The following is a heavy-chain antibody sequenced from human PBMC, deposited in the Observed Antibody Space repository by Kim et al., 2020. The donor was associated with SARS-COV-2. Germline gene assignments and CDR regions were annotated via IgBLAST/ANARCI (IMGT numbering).Heavy chain of an antibody. Sequence: GGSLRLSCAASGFTFSDYYMSWIRQAPGKGLEWVSYISSGGSTIYYADSVKGRFTISRDNAKNSLYLQMNSLRAEDTAVYYCARDKWRPDSYGDYGPWGQGTLVTVSS. CDR3: ARDKWRPDSYGDYGP. CDR1: GFTFSDYY. CDR2: ISSGGSTI. J-gene: IGHJ5*02. D-gene: IGHD4-17*01. V-gene: IGHV3-11*01.